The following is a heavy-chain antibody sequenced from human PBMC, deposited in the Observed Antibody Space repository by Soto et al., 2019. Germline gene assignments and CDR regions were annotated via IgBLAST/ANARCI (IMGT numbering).Heavy chain of an antibody. J-gene: IGHJ6*02. D-gene: IGHD2-15*01. CDR3: ARLDGGSYYYYYGMDV. Sequence: SETLSLTCTVSGGSISSYYWSWIRQPPGKGLEWIGYIYYSGSTNYNPSLKSRVTISVDTSKNQFSLKMSSVTAADTAVYYCARLDGGSYYYYYGMDVWGQGTTVTVSS. CDR2: IYYSGST. V-gene: IGHV4-59*08. CDR1: GGSISSYY.